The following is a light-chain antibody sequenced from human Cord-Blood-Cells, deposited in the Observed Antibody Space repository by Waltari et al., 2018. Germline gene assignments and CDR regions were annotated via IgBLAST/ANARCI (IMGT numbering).Light chain of an antibody. CDR1: SSDVGSYNL. CDR3: CSYAGSSTLV. V-gene: IGLV2-23*01. J-gene: IGLJ3*02. CDR2: EGS. Sequence: QSALTQPASGAGSPGPSLTISCPGTSSDVGSYNLFSWYQQHPGKAPKLMIHEGSKRPSGVSNRFSGSKSGNTASLTISGLQAEDEADYYCCSYAGSSTLVFGGGTKLTVL.